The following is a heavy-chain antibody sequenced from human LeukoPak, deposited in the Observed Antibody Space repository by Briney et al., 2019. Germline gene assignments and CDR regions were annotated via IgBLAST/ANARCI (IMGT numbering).Heavy chain of an antibody. Sequence: SGGSLRLSCAASGFTFSDYYMSWIRQAPGRGLEWISYISSSGTITYYADSVKGRFTISRDNTKNSLYLQMNTLRAEDTAVHYCARGDGYNPIYYYYIMDVWGQGTTVTVSS. CDR3: ARGDGYNPIYYYYIMDV. CDR1: GFTFSDYY. J-gene: IGHJ6*02. D-gene: IGHD5-24*01. V-gene: IGHV3-11*01. CDR2: ISSSGTIT.